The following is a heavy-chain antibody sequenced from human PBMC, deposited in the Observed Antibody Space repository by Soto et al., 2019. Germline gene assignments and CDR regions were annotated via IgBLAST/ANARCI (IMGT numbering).Heavy chain of an antibody. CDR3: ERDDDFRSGYPHGMDI. Sequence: PGGSLRLSCAASGFTLSSYSMNWVRQAPGKGLEWVSYISSSGSPIFYADSLKGRFTISRDNAENSLFLQMNSLRAEDTAVYYCERDDDFRSGYPHGMDIWGQGTTVTVSS. J-gene: IGHJ6*02. D-gene: IGHD3-3*01. V-gene: IGHV3-21*01. CDR1: GFTLSSYS. CDR2: ISSSGSPI.